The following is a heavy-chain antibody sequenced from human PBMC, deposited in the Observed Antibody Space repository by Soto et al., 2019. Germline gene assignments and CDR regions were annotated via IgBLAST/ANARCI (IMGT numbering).Heavy chain of an antibody. D-gene: IGHD6-13*01. CDR3: ARVEGLIAAAGTATFDY. V-gene: IGHV3-7*01. J-gene: IGHJ4*02. CDR1: GFTFSSYW. CDR2: IKQDGSEK. Sequence: GGSLRLSCAASGFTFSSYWMSWVRQAPGKGLEWVANIKQDGSEKYDVDSVKGRFTISINNAKNSLYLQMNSLRAEDTAVYYCARVEGLIAAAGTATFDYWGQGTLVPVSS.